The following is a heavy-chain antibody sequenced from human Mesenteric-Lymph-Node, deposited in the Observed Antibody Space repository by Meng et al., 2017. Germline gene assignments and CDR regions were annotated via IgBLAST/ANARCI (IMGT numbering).Heavy chain of an antibody. J-gene: IGHJ4*02. D-gene: IGHD6-19*01. V-gene: IGHV1-18*01. Sequence: QDQVGQWGVEGKKPGASAKVSWKASGYTFTSYGISWVRQAPGQGLEWMGWISAYNGNTNYAQKLQGRVTMTTDTSTSTAYMELRSVRSDDTSVYYCASSGYSSGWFDYWGQGTLVTVSS. CDR2: ISAYNGNT. CDR3: ASSGYSSGWFDY. CDR1: GYTFTSYG.